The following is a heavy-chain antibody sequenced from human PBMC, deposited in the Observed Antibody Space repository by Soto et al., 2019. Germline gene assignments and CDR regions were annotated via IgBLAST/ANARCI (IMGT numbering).Heavy chain of an antibody. D-gene: IGHD3-3*01. V-gene: IGHV3-15*01. Sequence: GGSLRLSCAASGFTFSNAWMSWVRQAPGKGLEWVGRIKSKTDGGTTDYAAPVKGRFTISRDDSKNTLYLQMNSLKTEDTAVYYCTTYYYDFWSGYYPHAFDISGQGTMVTVSS. J-gene: IGHJ3*02. CDR2: IKSKTDGGTT. CDR3: TTYYYDFWSGYYPHAFDI. CDR1: GFTFSNAW.